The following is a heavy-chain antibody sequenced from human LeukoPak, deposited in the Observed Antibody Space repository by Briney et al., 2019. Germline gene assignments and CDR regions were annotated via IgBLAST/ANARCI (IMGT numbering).Heavy chain of an antibody. CDR1: GGSFSGYY. V-gene: IGHV4-34*01. Sequence: PSETLSLTCAVYGGSFSGYYWSWIRQPPGKGLEWIGEINHSGSTNYNPSLKSRVTISVDTSKNQFSLKLSSVTAADTAVYYCARASTSGAAAEFLDIWGQGTMVTVSS. CDR3: ARASTSGAAAEFLDI. J-gene: IGHJ3*02. D-gene: IGHD6-13*01. CDR2: INHSGST.